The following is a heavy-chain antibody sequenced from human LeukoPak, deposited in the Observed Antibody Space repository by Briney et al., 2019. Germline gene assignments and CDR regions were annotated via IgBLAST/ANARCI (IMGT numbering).Heavy chain of an antibody. CDR1: GYTFTGYY. CDR3: ARGRVVPAATSYGMDV. CDR2: INPNSGGT. J-gene: IGHJ6*02. Sequence: GASVKVSCKASGYTFTGYYMHWVRQAPGQGLEWMGWINPNSGGTTYAEKFQGRVTMTRDTSISTAYMELSRLRSDDTAVYYCARGRVVPAATSYGMDVWGQGTTVTVSS. D-gene: IGHD2-2*01. V-gene: IGHV1-2*02.